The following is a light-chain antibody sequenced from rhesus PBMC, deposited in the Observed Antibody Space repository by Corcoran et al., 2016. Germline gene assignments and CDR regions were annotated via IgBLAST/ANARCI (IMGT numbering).Light chain of an antibody. CDR1: ENVNNY. Sequence: DIQMTQSPSSLSASVGDRVTITCRTSENVNNYLNGYQQKPGKAPKLLIYKASTLKSGVPSRFSGSGSGTDYTFTISSLHSEDVATYYCQHNYGTPFTFGPGTKLDIK. V-gene: IGKV1-74*01. CDR2: KAS. CDR3: QHNYGTPFT. J-gene: IGKJ3*01.